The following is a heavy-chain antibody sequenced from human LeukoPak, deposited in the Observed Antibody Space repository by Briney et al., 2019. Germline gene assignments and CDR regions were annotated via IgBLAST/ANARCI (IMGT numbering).Heavy chain of an antibody. Sequence: GGSLRLSCAASGFTFTTYWMSWVRQAPGKVLEWVANINQDGSEKYYVDSVKGRFTISRDNAKNSLYLQMNSLRAEDTAVYFCVRGIGSNTPWDQGTLVTVSS. CDR2: INQDGSEK. D-gene: IGHD4-23*01. CDR3: VRGIGSNTP. CDR1: GFTFTTYW. J-gene: IGHJ5*02. V-gene: IGHV3-7*01.